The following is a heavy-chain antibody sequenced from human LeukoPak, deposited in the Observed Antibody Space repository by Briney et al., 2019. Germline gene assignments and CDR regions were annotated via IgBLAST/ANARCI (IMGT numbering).Heavy chain of an antibody. CDR2: IYPGDSDT. CDR3: ARRGIGKLVDY. Sequence: AESLKISCKSSGYNFPNYWIGWVRQMPGKGLEWMGIIYPGDSDTRYSPSFQGQVTISADKSISTAYLQWSSLKASDTAMYYCARRGIGKLVDYWGQGTLVTVSS. J-gene: IGHJ4*02. D-gene: IGHD3-16*01. CDR1: GYNFPNYW. V-gene: IGHV5-51*01.